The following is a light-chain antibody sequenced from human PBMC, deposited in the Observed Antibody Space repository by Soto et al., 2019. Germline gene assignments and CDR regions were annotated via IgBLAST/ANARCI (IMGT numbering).Light chain of an antibody. V-gene: IGKV3-20*01. CDR2: GAS. J-gene: IGKJ1*01. CDR3: QQYGSSPLT. Sequence: EIVLTQSPGTLSLSPGERATLSCRASQSVSSSYLAWYQQKPGQAPRLLIYGASSRATGIPDRFSGSGSGTDFTLTISRLEPEDFAVYYCQQYGSSPLTLGQGTKVEIE. CDR1: QSVSSSY.